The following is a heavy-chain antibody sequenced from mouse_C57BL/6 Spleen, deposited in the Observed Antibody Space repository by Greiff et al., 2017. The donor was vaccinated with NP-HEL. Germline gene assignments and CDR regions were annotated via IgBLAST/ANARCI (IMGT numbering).Heavy chain of an antibody. CDR3: TRYYDGYAMDY. Sequence: QVQLQQPGAELVKPGASVKLSCKASGYTFTSYWMQWVKQRPGQGLEWIGEIDPSDSYTNYNQKFKGKATFTVDTSSSTAYMQLSSLTSEDSAVYYCTRYYDGYAMDYWGQGTSVTVSS. CDR2: IDPSDSYT. D-gene: IGHD2-3*01. V-gene: IGHV1-50*01. CDR1: GYTFTSYW. J-gene: IGHJ4*01.